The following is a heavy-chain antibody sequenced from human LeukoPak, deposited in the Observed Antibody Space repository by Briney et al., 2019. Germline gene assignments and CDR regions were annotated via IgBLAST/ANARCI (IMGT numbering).Heavy chain of an antibody. Sequence: GGSLRLSCAASGFTFSSYWMSWVRQAPGKGLEWVANMKQDGSEKYYVDSVKGRFTISRDNAKNSLYLQMNSLRAEDTAVYYCARDILTGYYLSRLSYYYMDVWGKGTTVTVSS. CDR1: GFTFSSYW. D-gene: IGHD3-9*01. CDR3: ARDILTGYYLSRLSYYYMDV. J-gene: IGHJ6*03. V-gene: IGHV3-7*01. CDR2: MKQDGSEK.